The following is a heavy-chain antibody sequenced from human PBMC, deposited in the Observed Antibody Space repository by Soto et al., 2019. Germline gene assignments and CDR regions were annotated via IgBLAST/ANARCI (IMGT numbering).Heavy chain of an antibody. D-gene: IGHD2-21*02. CDR2: INPNTGGT. J-gene: IGHJ4*02. CDR1: GYTFTGYY. CDR3: ARAHCGGDCYSWVDY. Sequence: QVKLVQSGAEVKKPGASVKVSCKASGYTFTGYYMHWVRQAPGQGLEWMGWINPNTGGTNYAQKFQGWVTMTRDTSISTAYMELSRLRSDDTAVYYCARAHCGGDCYSWVDYWGQGTLVTVSS. V-gene: IGHV1-2*04.